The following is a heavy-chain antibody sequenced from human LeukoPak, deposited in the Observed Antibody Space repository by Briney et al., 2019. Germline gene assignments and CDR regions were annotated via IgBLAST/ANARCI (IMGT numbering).Heavy chain of an antibody. CDR2: IYYSGST. CDR3: ARGVHIAAAQYAY. J-gene: IGHJ4*02. D-gene: IGHD6-13*01. V-gene: IGHV4-39*07. Sequence: SETLSLTCTVSGGSISSSSYYWGWIRQPPGKGLEWIGSIYYSGSTYYNPSLKSRVTISVDTSKNQFSLKLSSVTAADTAAYYCARGVHIAAAQYAYWGQGTLVTVSS. CDR1: GGSISSSSYY.